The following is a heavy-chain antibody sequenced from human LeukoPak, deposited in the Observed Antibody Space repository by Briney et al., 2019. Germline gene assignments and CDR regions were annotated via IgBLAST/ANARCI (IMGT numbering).Heavy chain of an antibody. V-gene: IGHV7-4-1*02. CDR3: ARGWERPHERRFDY. Sequence: ASVKVSCKASGYTFTSYAMNWVRQAPGQGLEWMGWINTNTGNPTYAQGFTGRFVFSLDTSVSTAYLQISSLKAEDTAVYYCARGWERPHERRFDYWGQGTLVTVSS. CDR1: GYTFTSYA. CDR2: INTNTGNP. J-gene: IGHJ4*02. D-gene: IGHD1-1*01.